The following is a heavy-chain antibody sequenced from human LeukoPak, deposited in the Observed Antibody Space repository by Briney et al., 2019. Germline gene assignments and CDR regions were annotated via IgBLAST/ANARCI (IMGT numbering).Heavy chain of an antibody. CDR3: ARVSGYDWESFHDY. J-gene: IGHJ4*02. V-gene: IGHV4-59*01. D-gene: IGHD5-12*01. CDR2: IYYSGSA. CDR1: GGSFSGYY. Sequence: SETLSLTCAVYGGSFSGYYWSWIRQPPGKGLEWIGYIYYSGSANYNPSLKSRVTISVDTSKNQFSLRLSSVTAADTAVYYCARVSGYDWESFHDYWGQGILVTVSS.